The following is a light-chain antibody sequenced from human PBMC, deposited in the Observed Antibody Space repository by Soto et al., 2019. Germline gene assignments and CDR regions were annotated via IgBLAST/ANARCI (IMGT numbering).Light chain of an antibody. Sequence: EVVLTQSPDTLSLPPGERATLSCRASQSISSYLAWYQQKPGQAPRLLIYDASSRATGIPDRFSGSGSGTDFTLTISSLQSEDFAVYYCQQYNNWPPITFGQGTRLEIK. CDR1: QSISSY. V-gene: IGKV3-11*01. J-gene: IGKJ5*01. CDR2: DAS. CDR3: QQYNNWPPIT.